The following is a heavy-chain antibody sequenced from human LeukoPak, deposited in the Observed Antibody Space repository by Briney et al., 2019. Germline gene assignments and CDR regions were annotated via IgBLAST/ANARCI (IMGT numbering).Heavy chain of an antibody. V-gene: IGHV4-39*07. CDR3: ARGIAAYAP. D-gene: IGHD6-13*01. J-gene: IGHJ5*02. CDR2: IYYSGST. Sequence: SETLSLTCTVSGGSISSSSYYWGWIRQPPGKGLEWIGSIYYSGSTYYNPSLKSRVTISVDTSKNQFSLKLRSVTAADTAVYYCARGIAAYAPWGQGTLVTVSS. CDR1: GGSISSSSYY.